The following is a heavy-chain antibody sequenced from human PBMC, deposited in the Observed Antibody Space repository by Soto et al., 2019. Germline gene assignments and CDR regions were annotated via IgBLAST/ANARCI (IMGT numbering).Heavy chain of an antibody. CDR1: GFTFSSYG. D-gene: IGHD2-15*01. CDR3: AKDSSPYCSGGSCYWNY. V-gene: IGHV3-30*18. Sequence: GGSLRLSCAASGFTFSSYGMHWVRQAPGKGLEWVAVISYDGSNKYYADSVKGRFTISRDNSKNTLYLQMNSLRAEDTAVYYCAKDSSPYCSGGSCYWNYWGQGTLVTVSS. J-gene: IGHJ4*02. CDR2: ISYDGSNK.